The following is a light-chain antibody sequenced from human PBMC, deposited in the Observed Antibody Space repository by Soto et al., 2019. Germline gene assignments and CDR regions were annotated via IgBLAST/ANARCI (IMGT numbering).Light chain of an antibody. CDR1: SSNIRSSP. CDR2: TNT. Sequence: QSVLTQPPSASGTPGQRITISCSGSSSNIRSSPVNWYQQLPGAAPRLLIYTNTQRPSGVPDRFSGSKSATSASLAISGLQSEDEAVYNCAVWDDSLGGLFGGGTKLTVL. V-gene: IGLV1-44*01. CDR3: AVWDDSLGGL. J-gene: IGLJ2*01.